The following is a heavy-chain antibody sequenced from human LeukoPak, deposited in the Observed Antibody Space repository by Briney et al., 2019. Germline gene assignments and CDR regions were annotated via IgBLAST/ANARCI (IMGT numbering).Heavy chain of an antibody. CDR1: GGSISSYY. J-gene: IGHJ4*02. CDR3: ARDPAEDYFDY. V-gene: IGHV4-59*12. CDR2: IYYSGST. Sequence: SETLSLTCTVSGGSISSYYWSWIRQPPGKGLEWIGYIYYSGSTYYNPSLNSRVTISVDTSKNQFSLKLSSVTAADTAVYYCARDPAEDYFDYWGQGTLVTVSS.